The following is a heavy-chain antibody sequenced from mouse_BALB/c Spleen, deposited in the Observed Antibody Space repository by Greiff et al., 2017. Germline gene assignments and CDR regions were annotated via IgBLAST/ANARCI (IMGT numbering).Heavy chain of an antibody. D-gene: IGHD2-4*01. CDR1: GYTFTSYD. CDR2: IYPGDGST. V-gene: IGHV1S33*01. Sequence: SGPELVKPGALVKISCKASGYTFTSYDINWVKQRPGQGLEWIGWIYPGDGSTKYNEKFKGKATLTADKSSSTAYMQLSSLTSENSAVYFCAKGGGHYDYAMDYWGQGTSVTVSS. J-gene: IGHJ4*01. CDR3: AKGGGHYDYAMDY.